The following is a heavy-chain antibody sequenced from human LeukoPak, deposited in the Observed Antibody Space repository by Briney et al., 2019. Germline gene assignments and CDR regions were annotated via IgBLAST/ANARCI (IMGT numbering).Heavy chain of an antibody. CDR1: GGSISSYY. Sequence: SETLSLTCTVSGGSISSYYWSWIRQPAGKGLEWIGRIYTSGSTNYNPSLKSRVTMSVDTSKNQFSLKLSSVTAADTAVYYCARAEKYYDFWGGYPGGAFDIWGQGTMVTVSS. CDR3: ARAEKYYDFWGGYPGGAFDI. CDR2: IYTSGST. D-gene: IGHD3-3*01. J-gene: IGHJ3*02. V-gene: IGHV4-4*07.